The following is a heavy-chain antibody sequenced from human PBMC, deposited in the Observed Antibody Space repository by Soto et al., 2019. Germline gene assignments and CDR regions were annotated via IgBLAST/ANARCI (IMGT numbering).Heavy chain of an antibody. J-gene: IGHJ6*02. CDR1: GGTFSSYA. CDR3: ARVAGASYSNFPYYYYGMDV. CDR2: IIPIFGTA. D-gene: IGHD4-4*01. Sequence: QVQLVQSGAEVKKPGSSVKVSCKASGGTFSSYAISWVRQAPGQGLEWMGGIIPIFGTANYAQKFQGRVTITAEESTSTAYMELSSLRSEDTAVYYCARVAGASYSNFPYYYYGMDVWGQGTTVTVSS. V-gene: IGHV1-69*01.